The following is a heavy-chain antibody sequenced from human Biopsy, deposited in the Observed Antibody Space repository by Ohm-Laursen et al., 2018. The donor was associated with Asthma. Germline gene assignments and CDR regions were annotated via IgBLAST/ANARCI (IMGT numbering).Heavy chain of an antibody. J-gene: IGHJ4*02. CDR2: ISDDAINT. D-gene: IGHD1-26*01. CDR3: AKMSEPSY. CDR1: GFNFRTSG. V-gene: IGHV3-30*18. Sequence: SLRLSCTAPGFNFRTSGMHWVRQAPGKGLEWLAVISDDAINTYYADSVKGRFTLSRDNSENTLYLHMSSLRTDDTALYYCAKMSEPSYWGQGTWITVSS.